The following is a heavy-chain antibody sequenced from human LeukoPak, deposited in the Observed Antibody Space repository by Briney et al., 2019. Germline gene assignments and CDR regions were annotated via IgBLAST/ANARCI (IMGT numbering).Heavy chain of an antibody. D-gene: IGHD2-15*01. CDR3: AGDGVVADANWFDP. Sequence: PSQTLSLTCTVSGGSISSGSDYWSWIRQPAGKGLEWIGRIYTSGSTNYNPSLKSRVTISLDTSKNQFSLNLSSVPAADPAVYYCAGDGVVADANWFDPWGQGTLVTVSS. V-gene: IGHV4-61*02. J-gene: IGHJ5*02. CDR2: IYTSGST. CDR1: GGSISSGSDY.